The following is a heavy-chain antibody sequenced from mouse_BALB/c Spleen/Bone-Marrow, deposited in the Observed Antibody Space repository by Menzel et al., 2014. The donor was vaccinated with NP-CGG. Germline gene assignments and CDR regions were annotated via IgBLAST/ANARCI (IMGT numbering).Heavy chain of an antibody. CDR3: ARVYGWYFDV. Sequence: EVHLVESGGGLVQPGGSLKLSCAASGFTFSNYGMSWVRQTPDKRLDLVATINSNGGTTYYPDSVKGRFTISRDNAKNTLYLQMSSLKSEDTAMYYCARVYGWYFDVWGAGTTVTVSS. V-gene: IGHV5-6-3*01. CDR2: INSNGGTT. D-gene: IGHD1-1*01. J-gene: IGHJ1*01. CDR1: GFTFSNYG.